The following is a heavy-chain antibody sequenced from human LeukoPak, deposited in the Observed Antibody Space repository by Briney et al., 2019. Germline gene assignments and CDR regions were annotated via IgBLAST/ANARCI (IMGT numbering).Heavy chain of an antibody. CDR2: INSDGSST. D-gene: IGHD1-1*01. Sequence: VGSLRLSCAASGFTFSSYWMHWVRQAPGKGLVWVSRINSDGSSTSYADSVKGRFTISRDNAKNTLYLQMNSLRAEDTAVYYCARAGRYYYYGMDVWGQGTTVTVSS. V-gene: IGHV3-74*01. CDR1: GFTFSSYW. CDR3: ARAGRYYYYGMDV. J-gene: IGHJ6*02.